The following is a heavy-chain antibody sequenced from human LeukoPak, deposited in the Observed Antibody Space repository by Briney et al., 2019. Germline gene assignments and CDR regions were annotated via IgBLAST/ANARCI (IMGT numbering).Heavy chain of an antibody. D-gene: IGHD3-10*01. CDR2: IKSTTDGGTT. V-gene: IGHV3-15*01. CDR1: GFTFSSAW. CDR3: TTNILKQRFGEGTDY. J-gene: IGHJ4*02. Sequence: KPGGSLRLSCAASGFTFSSAWMNWVRQTPGKGLELIGRIKSTTDGGTTDYAAPVKGRFTISRDDSKNKLYVQMNSLKTEDTAVYYCTTNILKQRFGEGTDYWGQGTLVTVSS.